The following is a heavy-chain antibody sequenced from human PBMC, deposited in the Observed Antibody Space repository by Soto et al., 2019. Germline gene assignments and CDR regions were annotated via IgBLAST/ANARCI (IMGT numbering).Heavy chain of an antibody. J-gene: IGHJ3*02. CDR1: GGYISSGGYY. CDR2: IYYSGST. V-gene: IGHV4-31*03. CDR3: ARQRDTYYYGSGPRDI. D-gene: IGHD3-10*01. Sequence: SETLSVTCTVSGGYISSGGYYWSWKNKHPGKGLEWIGYIYYSGSTYYNPSLKSRVTISVDTSKNQFSLKLSSVTAADTAVYYCARQRDTYYYGSGPRDIWGQGTMVTVSS.